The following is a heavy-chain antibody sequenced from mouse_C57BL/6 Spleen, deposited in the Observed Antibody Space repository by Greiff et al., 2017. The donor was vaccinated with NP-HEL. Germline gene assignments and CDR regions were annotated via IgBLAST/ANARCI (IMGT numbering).Heavy chain of an antibody. J-gene: IGHJ2*01. D-gene: IGHD2-5*01. V-gene: IGHV1-69*01. CDR1: GYTFTSYW. CDR2: IDPSDSYT. Sequence: QVQLQQPGAELVMPGASVKLSCKASGYTFTSYWMHWVKQRPGQGLEWIGEIDPSDSYTNYNQKFKGKSTLTVDKSSSTAYMQLSSLTSEDSAVYYCARRGSNPDDWGQGTTLTVSS. CDR3: ARRGSNPDD.